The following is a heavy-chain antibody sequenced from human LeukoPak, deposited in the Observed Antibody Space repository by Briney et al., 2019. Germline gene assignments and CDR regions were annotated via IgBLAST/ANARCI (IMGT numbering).Heavy chain of an antibody. CDR3: AKDINQLPPY. V-gene: IGHV3-30*18. CDR2: ISYDGSNK. CDR1: GFTFSSYG. J-gene: IGHJ4*02. Sequence: GRSLRLSCAASGFTFSSYGMHWVRQAPGKGLEWVAVISYDGSNKYYADSVKGRFTISRDNSKNTLYLQMNSLRAEDTAVYYCAKDINQLPPYWGQGTLVTVSS. D-gene: IGHD2-2*01.